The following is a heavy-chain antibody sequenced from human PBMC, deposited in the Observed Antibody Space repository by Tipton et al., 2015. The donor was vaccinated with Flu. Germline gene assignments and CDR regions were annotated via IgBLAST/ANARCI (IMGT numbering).Heavy chain of an antibody. CDR2: ISSSSSTI. CDR1: GFTFSSYS. V-gene: IGHV3-48*04. D-gene: IGHD6-6*01. Sequence: SLRLSCAASGFTFSSYSMNWVRQAPGKGLEWVSYISSSSSTIYYADSVKGRFTISRDNAKNSLYLQMNSLRAEDTAVYYCARVGGRDIAARTDAYYYYYYYMDVWGKGTTVTVSS. J-gene: IGHJ6*03. CDR3: ARVGGRDIAARTDAYYYYYYYMDV.